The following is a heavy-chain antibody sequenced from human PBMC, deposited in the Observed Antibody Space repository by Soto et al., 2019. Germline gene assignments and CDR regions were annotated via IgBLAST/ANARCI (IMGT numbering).Heavy chain of an antibody. CDR3: ARVSSSIVVVPDYGMDV. D-gene: IGHD2-15*01. CDR1: GYTFISHG. J-gene: IGHJ6*02. CDR2: ISGKNGNT. V-gene: IGHV1-18*04. Sequence: QVQLVQSGVEVKKPGASVKVSCKASGYTFISHGISWVRQAPGQGLAWMGWISGKNGNTNYAQKLQGRVTLTTDTSTSTAYMELRSLRSDDTAVDYCARVSSSIVVVPDYGMDVWGQGTTVTVSS.